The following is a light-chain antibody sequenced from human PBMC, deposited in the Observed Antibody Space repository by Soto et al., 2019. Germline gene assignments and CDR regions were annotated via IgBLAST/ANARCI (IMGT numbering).Light chain of an antibody. CDR3: QEYGSSL. V-gene: IGKV3-20*01. CDR1: QSISNRY. Sequence: ENVLTESPSTLSLSPGERATLSCRAGQSISNRYLAWYQQRPGQAPRLLIYGTSNRATGIPDRFSGSGSGTDFTLTIRRLEPEDFAVYYCQEYGSSLFGPGTKVD. J-gene: IGKJ3*01. CDR2: GTS.